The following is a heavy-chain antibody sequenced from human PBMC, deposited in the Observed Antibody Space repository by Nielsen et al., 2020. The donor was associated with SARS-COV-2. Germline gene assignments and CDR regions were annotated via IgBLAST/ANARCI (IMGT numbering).Heavy chain of an antibody. Sequence: WIRQPPGKGLEWVSYISTSSSYIYYSDSVKGRFTISRDNAKNSLYLQMNNLRAEDTAVYYCAKDQSPYYYDSSGYYSGFDYWGQGTLVTVSS. D-gene: IGHD3-22*01. CDR3: AKDQSPYYYDSSGYYSGFDY. CDR2: ISTSSSYI. J-gene: IGHJ4*02. V-gene: IGHV3-21*04.